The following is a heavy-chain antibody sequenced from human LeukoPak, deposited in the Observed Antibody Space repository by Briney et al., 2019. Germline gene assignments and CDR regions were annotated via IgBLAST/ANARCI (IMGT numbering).Heavy chain of an antibody. CDR3: AKKVGLRLGELPN. J-gene: IGHJ4*02. Sequence: GGSLRLSCDASGFTFSSSWMNWVRQAPGKGLEWVSYISSSGSTIYYADSVKGRFTISRDNAKNSLYLQMNSLRAEDTAVYYCAKKVGLRLGELPNWGQGTLVTVSS. CDR2: ISSSGSTI. V-gene: IGHV3-48*03. D-gene: IGHD3-16*01. CDR1: GFTFSSSW.